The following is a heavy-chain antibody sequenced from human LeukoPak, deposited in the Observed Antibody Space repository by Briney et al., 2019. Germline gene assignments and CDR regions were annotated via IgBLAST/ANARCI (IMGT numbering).Heavy chain of an antibody. CDR1: GYTPTELS. V-gene: IGHV1-24*01. CDR2: FDPEDGET. Sequence: ASVKVSCKVSGYTPTELSMHWVRQAPGKGLEWMGGFDPEDGETIYAQKFQGRVTMTEDTSTDTAYMELSSLRSEDTAVYYCATSYGYGHYYFDYWGQGTLVTVSS. CDR3: ATSYGYGHYYFDY. J-gene: IGHJ4*02. D-gene: IGHD5-18*01.